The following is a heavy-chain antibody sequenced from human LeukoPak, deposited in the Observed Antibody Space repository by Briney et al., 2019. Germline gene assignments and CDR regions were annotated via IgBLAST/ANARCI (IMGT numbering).Heavy chain of an antibody. D-gene: IGHD5-24*01. CDR3: ARVGYNSGLYYYYYYMDV. V-gene: IGHV1-69*01. J-gene: IGHJ6*03. CDR1: GGTFSSYA. CDR2: IIPTFGTA. Sequence: SVKVSCKASGGTFSSYAISWVRQAPGQGLEWMGGIIPTFGTANYAQNFQGRVTISGDESTSTAYMELSSLRSEDTAVYCCARVGYNSGLYYYYYYMDVWGKGTTVTVSS.